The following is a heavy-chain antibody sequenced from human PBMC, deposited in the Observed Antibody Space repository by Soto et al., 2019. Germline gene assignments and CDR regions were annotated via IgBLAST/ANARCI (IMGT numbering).Heavy chain of an antibody. CDR3: ATVQPERYYASYYYYYGMDV. J-gene: IGHJ6*02. D-gene: IGHD1-26*01. CDR2: ISGSGGST. Sequence: EVQLLESGGGLVQPGGSLRLSCAASGFTFSSYAMSWVRQAPGKGLEWVSAISGSGGSTYYADSVKGRFTISRDNSKNTLCLQMNSLRAEDTAVYYCATVQPERYYASYYYYYGMDVWGQGTTVTVSS. CDR1: GFTFSSYA. V-gene: IGHV3-23*01.